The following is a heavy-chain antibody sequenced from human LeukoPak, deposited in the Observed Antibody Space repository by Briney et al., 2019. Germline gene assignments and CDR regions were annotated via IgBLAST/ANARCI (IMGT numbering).Heavy chain of an antibody. V-gene: IGHV3-23*01. CDR3: AGLKGMDV. Sequence: GGSLRLSCAASGFTFSSYAMSWVRQAPGKGLEWVSNMSGSGGSTYYADSVKGRFTISRDNSKNTLYLQMDSLRAEDTAVYYCAGLKGMDVWGQGTTVTVSS. J-gene: IGHJ6*02. CDR2: MSGSGGST. CDR1: GFTFSSYA.